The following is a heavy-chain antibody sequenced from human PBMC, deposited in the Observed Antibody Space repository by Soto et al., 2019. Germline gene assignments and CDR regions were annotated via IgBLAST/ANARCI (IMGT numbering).Heavy chain of an antibody. D-gene: IGHD2-8*02. CDR2: IWGDGSDK. J-gene: IGHJ5*01. Sequence: PVGSLRLSCASSVFTFSLYAIHCVRHSPGKWLEWVAAIWGDGSDKKYADSVKGRFTVSRDNSKNTLYLQMNSLRDEDTAVYFCARSGDCTGTSCHIRGPFESWGPGTLVNVSS. CDR3: ARSGDCTGTSCHIRGPFES. V-gene: IGHV3-33*01. CDR1: VFTFSLYA.